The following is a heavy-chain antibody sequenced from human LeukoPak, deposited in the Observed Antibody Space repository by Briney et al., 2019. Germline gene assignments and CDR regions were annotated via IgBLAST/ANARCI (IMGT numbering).Heavy chain of an antibody. V-gene: IGHV6-1*01. D-gene: IGHD2-2*01. CDR2: TYYRPKWSF. CDR3: ARGKYTSFDN. Sequence: SQTLSLTCAISGDSLFTDSVAWNWIRQSPSRGLEWLGRTYYRPKWSFDYAVSVKSRITINADTSKNQFSLQLNSVTPEDTAMYYCARGKYTSFDNWDQGILVTVSS. CDR1: GDSLFTDSVA. J-gene: IGHJ4*02.